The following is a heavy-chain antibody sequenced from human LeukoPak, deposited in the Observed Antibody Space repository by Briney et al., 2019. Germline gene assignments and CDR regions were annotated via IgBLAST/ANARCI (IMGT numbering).Heavy chain of an antibody. Sequence: ASVTVSRTSSVYTFTIYDINWVRHAPGQGREWMGCMNPNSGNTGYAQKFQGRVTMTRNTSISTAYMELSSLRSEDTAVYYCARGRDTAAAEGSLGYWGQGTLVTVSS. J-gene: IGHJ4*02. V-gene: IGHV1-8*01. CDR1: VYTFTIYD. CDR2: MNPNSGNT. D-gene: IGHD6-13*01. CDR3: ARGRDTAAAEGSLGY.